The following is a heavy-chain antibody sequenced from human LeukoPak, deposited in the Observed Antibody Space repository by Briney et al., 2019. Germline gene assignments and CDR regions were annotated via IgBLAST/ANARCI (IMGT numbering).Heavy chain of an antibody. J-gene: IGHJ4*02. D-gene: IGHD3-10*01. CDR2: IYYSGST. CDR3: ARWYYGSGWYYFDY. Sequence: SETLSLTCTVSGGSISSYYWSWIRQPPGKGLEWIGYIYYSGSTNYNPSLKSRVTISVDTSKNQFSLKLSSVTATDTAVYYCARWYYGSGWYYFDYGGQGTLVTVSS. CDR1: GGSISSYY. V-gene: IGHV4-59*01.